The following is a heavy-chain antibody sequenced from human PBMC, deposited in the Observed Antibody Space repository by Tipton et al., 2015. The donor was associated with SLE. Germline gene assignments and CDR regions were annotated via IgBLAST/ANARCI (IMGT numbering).Heavy chain of an antibody. D-gene: IGHD3-9*01. J-gene: IGHJ3*02. CDR1: GGSISSYY. V-gene: IGHV4-59*12. Sequence: GLVKPSETLSLTCTVSGGSISSYYWTWIRQSPGKGLEWIGNVYKNYNPSLKSRVTISVDTSKKQFSLKLSSVTAADTAVYYCARENYDILTGPVDAFDIWGQGTMVTVSS. CDR3: ARENYDILTGPVDAFDI. CDR2: VYK.